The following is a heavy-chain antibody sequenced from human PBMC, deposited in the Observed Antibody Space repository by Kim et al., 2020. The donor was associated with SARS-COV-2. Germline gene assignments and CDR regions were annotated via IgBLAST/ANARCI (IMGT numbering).Heavy chain of an antibody. Sequence: FYAEYVKGRFTISRDNSKNTVYLQLNILRAEDTAMYYCVRQVAGSNFDVWGQGTMVTVSS. J-gene: IGHJ3*01. V-gene: IGHV3-30*07. D-gene: IGHD3-10*01. CDR3: VRQVAGSNFDV.